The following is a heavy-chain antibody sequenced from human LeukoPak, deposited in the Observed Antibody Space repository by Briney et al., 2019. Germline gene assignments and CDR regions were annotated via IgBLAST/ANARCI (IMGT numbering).Heavy chain of an antibody. CDR3: ARARGTYANDAFDI. D-gene: IGHD1-26*01. Sequence: GESLKISCKGSGYSFTNYWIGWVRQMPGKGLEWMGIIFPADSDTRYSPSFQGQVTISADKSISTAYLHWSSLRSSDTAMYYCARARGTYANDAFDIWSQGTMVTVSP. V-gene: IGHV5-51*01. J-gene: IGHJ3*02. CDR2: IFPADSDT. CDR1: GYSFTNYW.